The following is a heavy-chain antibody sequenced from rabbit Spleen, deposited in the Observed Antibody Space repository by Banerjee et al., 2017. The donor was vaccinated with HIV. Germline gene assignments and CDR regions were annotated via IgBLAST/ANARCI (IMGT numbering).Heavy chain of an antibody. D-gene: IGHD5-1*01. V-gene: IGHV1S45*01. Sequence: QEQLEESGGGLVKPEGSLTLTCTASGFSFSSGYDMCWVRQAPGKGLEWIACIRVGGRADGSTYYASWAKGRLTISRASSTTVTLQMTSLTAADTATYFCARRYPNVGGAYCDLWGQGTLVTVS. CDR1: GFSFSSGYD. CDR2: IRVGGRADGST. CDR3: ARRYPNVGGAYCDL. J-gene: IGHJ4*01.